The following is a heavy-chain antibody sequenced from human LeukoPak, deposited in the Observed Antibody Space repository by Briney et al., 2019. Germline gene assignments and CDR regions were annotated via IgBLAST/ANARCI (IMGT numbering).Heavy chain of an antibody. D-gene: IGHD3-22*01. CDR1: GGSISSYY. V-gene: IGHV4-59*01. Sequence: SETLSLTCTVSGGSISSYYWSWIGRPPGKGLEWIACISYSGSTKYNPSLKSRVTISVDTSKNQLSLKLSSVTAADTAVYYCAREPGFDSSGYLNWFDPWGQGTLVTVSS. J-gene: IGHJ5*02. CDR2: ISYSGST. CDR3: AREPGFDSSGYLNWFDP.